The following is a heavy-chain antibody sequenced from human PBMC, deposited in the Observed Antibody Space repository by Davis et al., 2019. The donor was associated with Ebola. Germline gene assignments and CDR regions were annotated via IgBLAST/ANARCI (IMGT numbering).Heavy chain of an antibody. D-gene: IGHD3-22*01. CDR1: GGSISSYY. CDR2: IYYSGST. V-gene: IGHV4-59*05. CDR3: ASAYYYDSSGYLLGG. J-gene: IGHJ4*02. Sequence: SETLSLTCTVSGGSISSYYWSWIRQPPGKGLEWIGSIYYSGSTYYNPSLKSRVTISVDTSKNQFSLKLSSVTAADTAVYYCASAYYYDSSGYLLGGWGQGTLVTVSS.